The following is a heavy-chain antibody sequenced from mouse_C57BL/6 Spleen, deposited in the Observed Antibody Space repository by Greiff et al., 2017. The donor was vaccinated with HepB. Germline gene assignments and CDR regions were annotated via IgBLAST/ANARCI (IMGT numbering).Heavy chain of an antibody. CDR3: ASPYYYGSMGAMDY. CDR2: ISNGGGST. Sequence: EVNLVESGGGLVQPGGSLKLSCAASGFTFSDYYMYWVRQTPEKRLEWVAYISNGGGSTYYPDTVKGRFTISRDNAKNTLYLQMSRLKSEDTAMYYCASPYYYGSMGAMDYWGQGTSVTVSS. CDR1: GFTFSDYY. D-gene: IGHD1-1*01. V-gene: IGHV5-12*01. J-gene: IGHJ4*01.